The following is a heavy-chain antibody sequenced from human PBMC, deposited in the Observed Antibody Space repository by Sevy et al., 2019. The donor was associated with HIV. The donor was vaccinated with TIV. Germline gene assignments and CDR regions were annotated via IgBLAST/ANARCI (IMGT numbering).Heavy chain of an antibody. CDR3: ARVYCGGDCYQGGAFDI. Sequence: SETLSLTCAVYGGSFSGYYWSWIRQPPGKGLEWIGEINHSGSTNYNPSLKSRVTISVDTSKNQFSLMLSSVAAADTAVYYCARVYCGGDCYQGGAFDIWGQGTMVTVSS. CDR1: GGSFSGYY. J-gene: IGHJ3*02. D-gene: IGHD2-21*02. CDR2: INHSGST. V-gene: IGHV4-34*01.